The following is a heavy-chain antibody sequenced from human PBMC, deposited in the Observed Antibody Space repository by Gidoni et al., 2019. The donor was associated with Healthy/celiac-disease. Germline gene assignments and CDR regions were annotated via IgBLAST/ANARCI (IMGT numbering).Heavy chain of an antibody. CDR1: GFTFSSYW. V-gene: IGHV3-7*01. Sequence: LYCAASGFTFSSYWMSWVRQAPGKGLEWVANIKQDGSEKYYVDSVKGRFTISRDNAKNSLYLQMNSLRAEDTAVYYCARPVLPGSLAWYFDLWGRGTLVTVSS. J-gene: IGHJ2*01. CDR3: ARPVLPGSLAWYFDL. D-gene: IGHD3-10*01. CDR2: IKQDGSEK.